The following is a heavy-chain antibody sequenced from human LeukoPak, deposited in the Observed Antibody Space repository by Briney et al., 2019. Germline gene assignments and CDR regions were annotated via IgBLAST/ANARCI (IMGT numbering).Heavy chain of an antibody. CDR3: ARSAARLRYYYAMDV. D-gene: IGHD6-6*01. Sequence: PSETLSLTCAVYGGSFSGYYWSWIRQPPGKGLEWIGEINHSGSTNYNPSLKSRVTISVDTSKNQFSLKLSSVTAADTAVYYCARSAARLRYYYAMDVWGQGTTVTVSS. J-gene: IGHJ6*02. CDR1: GGSFSGYY. CDR2: INHSGST. V-gene: IGHV4-34*01.